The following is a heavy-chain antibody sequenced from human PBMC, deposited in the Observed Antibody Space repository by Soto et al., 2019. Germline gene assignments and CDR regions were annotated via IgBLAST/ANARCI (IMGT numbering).Heavy chain of an antibody. CDR3: AGRPHSSSSGDY. J-gene: IGHJ4*02. Sequence: ASVKVSCKVSGYTLTELSMHWVRQAPGKGLEWMGGFDPEDGETIYAQKFQGRVTMTEDTSTDTAYMELSSLRSEDTAVYYCAGRPHSSSSGDYWGQGTLVTVSS. CDR1: GYTLTELS. V-gene: IGHV1-24*01. D-gene: IGHD6-6*01. CDR2: FDPEDGET.